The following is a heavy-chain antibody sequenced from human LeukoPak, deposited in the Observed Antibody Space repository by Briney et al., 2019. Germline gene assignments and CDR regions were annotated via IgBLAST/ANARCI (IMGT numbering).Heavy chain of an antibody. D-gene: IGHD6-13*01. V-gene: IGHV3-21*01. CDR3: ARFIAAPYYFDY. J-gene: IGHJ4*02. Sequence: EGSLRLSCAASGFTFSSYSMNWVRQAPGKGLEWVSFISSSRSYIYYADSVKGRFTISRDNAKNSLYLQMNSLRAEDTAVYYCARFIAAPYYFDYWGRGTLVTVSS. CDR2: ISSSRSYI. CDR1: GFTFSSYS.